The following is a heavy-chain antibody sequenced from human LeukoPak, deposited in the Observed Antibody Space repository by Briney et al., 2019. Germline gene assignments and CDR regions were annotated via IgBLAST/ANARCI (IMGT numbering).Heavy chain of an antibody. CDR2: IDWDDDK. Sequence: ESGXXLLKPTQTLTLTCTFSGFSLSTSGMRVSWIRQPPGKALEWLSLIDWDDDKFYSTSLKTRLTISKDTSKNQVVLTMTNMDPVDTAIYYCARRTSSSFYFDYWGQGTLVTVSS. CDR3: ARRTSSSFYFDY. CDR1: GFSLSTSGMR. D-gene: IGHD6-6*01. V-gene: IGHV2-70*04. J-gene: IGHJ4*02.